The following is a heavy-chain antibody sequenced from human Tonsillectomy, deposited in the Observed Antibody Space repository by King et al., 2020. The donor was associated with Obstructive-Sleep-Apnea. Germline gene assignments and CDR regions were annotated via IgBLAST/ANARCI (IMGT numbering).Heavy chain of an antibody. V-gene: IGHV3-30*04. CDR2: ISKDGSNK. CDR1: GFTFSSYA. D-gene: IGHD2-2*01. Sequence: VQLVESGGGVVQPGRSLRLSCAASGFTFSSYAMYWVRQAPGKGLEWVADISKDGSNKYYADSVKGRFTISRDNSKNTLYVQMNSLRAADTAVYYCARGEYCSSTSCYWEYDFDYWGQGTLVTVSS. J-gene: IGHJ4*02. CDR3: ARGEYCSSTSCYWEYDFDY.